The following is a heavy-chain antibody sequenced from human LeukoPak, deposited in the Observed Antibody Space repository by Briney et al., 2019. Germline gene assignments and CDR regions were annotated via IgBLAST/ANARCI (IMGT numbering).Heavy chain of an antibody. CDR1: GFTFSSYS. CDR3: ARDWLQEQQLGHDP. Sequence: PGGSLRLSCAASGFTFSSYSMNWVRQAPGKGLEWVSSISSSSSYIYYADSVKGRFTISRDNAKNSLYLQMNSLRAEDTAVYYCARDWLQEQQLGHDPWGQGTLVTVSS. J-gene: IGHJ5*02. D-gene: IGHD6-13*01. CDR2: ISSSSSYI. V-gene: IGHV3-21*01.